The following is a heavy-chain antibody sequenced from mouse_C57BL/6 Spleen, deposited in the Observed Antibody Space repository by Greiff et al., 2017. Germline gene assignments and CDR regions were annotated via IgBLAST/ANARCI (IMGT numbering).Heavy chain of an antibody. V-gene: IGHV5-16*01. D-gene: IGHD2-3*01. Sequence: EVMLVESEGGLVQPGSSMKLSCTASGFTFSDYYMAWVRQVPEKGLEWVANINYDGSSTYYLDSLKSRFIISRDNAKNILYLQMSSLKSEDTATYYCARWLLGGFDYWGQGTTLTVSS. CDR1: GFTFSDYY. CDR2: INYDGSST. CDR3: ARWLLGGFDY. J-gene: IGHJ2*01.